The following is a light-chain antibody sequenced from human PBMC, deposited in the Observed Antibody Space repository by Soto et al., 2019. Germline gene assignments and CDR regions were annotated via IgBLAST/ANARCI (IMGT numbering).Light chain of an antibody. CDR3: QQYGSSPGYT. CDR1: QSVRSSY. J-gene: IGKJ2*01. V-gene: IGKV3-20*01. Sequence: EIVLTQSPDTLSLSPGERATLSCRASQSVRSSYFAWYQQRPGQAPRLLIYGASSRATGLPDRFSGDGSGTDFTLTISRLEPEDFAVYYCQQYGSSPGYTFGQGTKLEIK. CDR2: GAS.